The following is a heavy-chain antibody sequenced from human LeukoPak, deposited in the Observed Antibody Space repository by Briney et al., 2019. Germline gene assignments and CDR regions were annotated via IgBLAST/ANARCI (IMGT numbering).Heavy chain of an antibody. CDR1: GGSISSGGYW. J-gene: IGHJ4*02. D-gene: IGHD3-22*01. Sequence: SETLSLTCSVSGGSISSGGYWWTWIRQHPVKGLEWIGYIYYSGSTSYNPSLKSRVTISVDTSKNQFSLKLNSVTAADTDVYYCARDRHDSSGIHTLDYWGQGTLVTVSS. V-gene: IGHV4-31*03. CDR3: ARDRHDSSGIHTLDY. CDR2: IYYSGST.